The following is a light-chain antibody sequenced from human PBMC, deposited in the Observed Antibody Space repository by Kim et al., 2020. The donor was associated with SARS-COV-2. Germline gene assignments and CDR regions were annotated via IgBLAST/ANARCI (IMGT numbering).Light chain of an antibody. J-gene: IGLJ3*02. Sequence: QSALTQPASVSGSPGQSITISCTGTSSNVGGYNYVSWYQKHPGKAPKLMIYDVGTRPSGVSDRFSGSKSGNTASLTISGLQTEDEADYYCSSYTTTTTRVLGGGTQRKVL. CDR3: SSYTTTTTRV. V-gene: IGLV2-14*03. CDR1: SSNVGGYNY. CDR2: DVG.